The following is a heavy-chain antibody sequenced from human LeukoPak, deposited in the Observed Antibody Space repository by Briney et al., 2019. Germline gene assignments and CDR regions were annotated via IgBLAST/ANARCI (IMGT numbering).Heavy chain of an antibody. Sequence: ASVKVSCKASGYTFDFYYIHWVRQAPGQGLEWMGIFNPSGSNTNYAQRFQGRVTLTRDTSTTTVYMDLSGLRPEDTAIYYCARGRTVTNDFDLWGRGTLLTVSS. CDR3: ARGRTVTNDFDL. CDR2: FNPSGSNT. V-gene: IGHV1-46*02. CDR1: GYTFDFYY. D-gene: IGHD4-17*01. J-gene: IGHJ2*01.